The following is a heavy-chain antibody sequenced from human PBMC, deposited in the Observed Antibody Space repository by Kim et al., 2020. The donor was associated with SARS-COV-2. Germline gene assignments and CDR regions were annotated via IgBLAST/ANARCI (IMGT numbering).Heavy chain of an antibody. V-gene: IGHV3-20*04. J-gene: IGHJ4*02. CDR1: GFTFDDYG. Sequence: GGSLRLSCAASGFTFDDYGMSWVRQAPGKGLECVSGINWNGGSTGYADSVKGRFTISRDNAKNSLYLQMNSLRAEDTALYYCARGSSSWRGLTGLGYWGQGTLVTVSS. D-gene: IGHD6-13*01. CDR3: ARGSSSWRGLTGLGY. CDR2: INWNGGST.